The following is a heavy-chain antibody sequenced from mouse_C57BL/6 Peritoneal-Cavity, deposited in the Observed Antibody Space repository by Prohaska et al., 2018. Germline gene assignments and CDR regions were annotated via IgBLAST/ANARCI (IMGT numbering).Heavy chain of an antibody. CDR1: GFTFSSYT. J-gene: IGHJ4*01. CDR2: ISGGGGNT. V-gene: IGHV5-9*01. CDR3: TKHGAYTNYFAKDF. Sequence: EVMLVESGGGLVKPGGSLKLSCAASGFTFSSYTMSWFRQTQEKRLEWVATISGGGGNTYYPDSVKGRFTISRDNAKNTLYLQMSSLRSEDTAVYYCTKHGAYTNYFAKDFSSQGASLTV.